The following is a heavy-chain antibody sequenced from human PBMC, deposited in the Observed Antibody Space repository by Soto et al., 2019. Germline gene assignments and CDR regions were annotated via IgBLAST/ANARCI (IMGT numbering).Heavy chain of an antibody. CDR1: GGTFSSYA. D-gene: IGHD3-22*01. V-gene: IGHV1-69*13. CDR3: ARDSSGYYSRVNWFDP. Sequence: ASVKVSCKASGGTFSSYAISWVRQVPGQGLEWMGGIIPIFGTANYAQKFQGRVTITADESTSTAYMELSSLRSEDTAVYYCARDSSGYYSRVNWFDPWGQGTLVTVSS. CDR2: IIPIFGTA. J-gene: IGHJ5*02.